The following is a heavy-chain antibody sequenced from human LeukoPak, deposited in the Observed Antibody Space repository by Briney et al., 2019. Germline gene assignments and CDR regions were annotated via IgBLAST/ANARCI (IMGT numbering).Heavy chain of an antibody. Sequence: GRSLRLSCAASKLTFSIYAMNWVRQASGRGLEWVSGISGSGGSTYYADSVKGRFTISRDNSKNTLYLQMDSLRAEDTAVYYCAKDRYDFWSTYSSNPFDYWGQGTLVTVSS. CDR1: KLTFSIYA. CDR3: AKDRYDFWSTYSSNPFDY. CDR2: ISGSGGST. V-gene: IGHV3-23*01. J-gene: IGHJ4*02. D-gene: IGHD3-3*01.